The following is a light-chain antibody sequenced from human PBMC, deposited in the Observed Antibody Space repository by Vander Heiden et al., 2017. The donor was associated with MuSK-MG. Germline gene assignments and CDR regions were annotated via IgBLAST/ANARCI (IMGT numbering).Light chain of an antibody. CDR2: GAS. J-gene: IGKJ4*01. Sequence: EIVMTQSPATLSVSPGARATLSCRASQSVGRNLAWYQQKPGQPPSLLIYGASTRATGIPARFSGSGSETEFTLTISSLQSEDFAVYFCQHYENWPALSFGGGTKVEIK. CDR1: QSVGRN. V-gene: IGKV3-15*01. CDR3: QHYENWPALS.